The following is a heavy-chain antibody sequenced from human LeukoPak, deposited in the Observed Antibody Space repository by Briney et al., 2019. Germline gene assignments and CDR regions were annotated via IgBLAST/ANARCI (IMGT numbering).Heavy chain of an antibody. CDR1: GYTFTSYD. Sequence: VASVKVSCKASGYTFTSYDINWVRQATGQGLEWMGWINPNSGGTNYAQKFQGRVTMTRDTSISTAYMELSRLRSDDTAVYYCARVEAQLVPFFDYWGQGTLVTVSS. CDR2: INPNSGGT. CDR3: ARVEAQLVPFFDY. V-gene: IGHV1-2*02. J-gene: IGHJ4*02. D-gene: IGHD6-13*01.